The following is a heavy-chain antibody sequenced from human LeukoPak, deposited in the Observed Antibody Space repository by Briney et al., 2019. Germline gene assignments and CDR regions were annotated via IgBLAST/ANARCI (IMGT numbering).Heavy chain of an antibody. CDR3: ARRWYYGSGLLYFDY. J-gene: IGHJ4*02. Sequence: GESLKISCKGSGYSFTRYWIGWVRQMPGKGLEWMGIIYPGDSDTRYSPSFQGQVTISADKSISTAYLQWSSLKASDTAMYYCARRWYYGSGLLYFDYWGQGTLVTVSS. CDR2: IYPGDSDT. CDR1: GYSFTRYW. D-gene: IGHD3-10*01. V-gene: IGHV5-51*01.